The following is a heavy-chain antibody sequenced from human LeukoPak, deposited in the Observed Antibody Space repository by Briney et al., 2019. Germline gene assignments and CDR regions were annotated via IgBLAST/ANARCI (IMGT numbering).Heavy chain of an antibody. Sequence: PSETLSLTCTVSGGSISSSSYYWGWIRQPPGKGLEWIGSIYYSGSTYYNPSLKSRVTISVDTSKNQFSLKLSSVTAADTAVYYCAGGMGSSWAGETYFDYWGQGTLVTVSS. CDR1: GGSISSSSYY. V-gene: IGHV4-39*07. D-gene: IGHD6-13*01. J-gene: IGHJ4*02. CDR2: IYYSGST. CDR3: AGGMGSSWAGETYFDY.